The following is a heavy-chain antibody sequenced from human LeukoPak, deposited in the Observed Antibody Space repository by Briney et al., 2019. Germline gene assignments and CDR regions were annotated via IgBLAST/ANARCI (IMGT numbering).Heavy chain of an antibody. D-gene: IGHD6-19*01. V-gene: IGHV1-8*01. CDR3: ARGKPKQWLVHRHFDY. CDR1: GYTFTSYD. Sequence: ASVKVSCKASGYTFTSYDINWVRQATGQGLEWMGWMNPNSGNTGYAQKFQGRVTMTRNTSISTAYMGLSSLRSEDTAVYYCARGKPKQWLVHRHFDYWGQGTLVTVSS. J-gene: IGHJ4*02. CDR2: MNPNSGNT.